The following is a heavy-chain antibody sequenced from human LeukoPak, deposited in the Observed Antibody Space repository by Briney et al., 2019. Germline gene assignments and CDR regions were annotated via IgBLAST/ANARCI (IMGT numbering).Heavy chain of an antibody. V-gene: IGHV1-18*01. Sequence: ASVKASCKASGYTFTDYGINWVRQAPGQGPEWMGWISTLYGNKNFAQKFQGRVTMTSDTSTSTAYLELASLTSDDSAIYYCARARSRASTWYWDHWGQGTLVTVSS. CDR3: ARARSRASTWYWDH. CDR1: GYTFTDYG. CDR2: ISTLYGNK. D-gene: IGHD2-8*02. J-gene: IGHJ4*02.